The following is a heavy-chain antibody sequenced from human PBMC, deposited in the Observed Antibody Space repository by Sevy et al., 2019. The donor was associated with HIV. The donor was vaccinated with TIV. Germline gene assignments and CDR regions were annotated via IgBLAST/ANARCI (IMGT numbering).Heavy chain of an antibody. CDR1: GFTFSSYA. V-gene: IGHV3-23*01. CDR3: AKVPPPYCSGGSCYPYYFDY. D-gene: IGHD2-15*01. Sequence: GGSLRLSCAASGFTFSSYAMSWVRQAPGKGLEWVPAISGSGGSTYYADSVKGRFTISRDNSKNTLYLQMNSLRAEDTAVYYCAKVPPPYCSGGSCYPYYFDYWGQGTLVTVSS. J-gene: IGHJ4*02. CDR2: ISGSGGST.